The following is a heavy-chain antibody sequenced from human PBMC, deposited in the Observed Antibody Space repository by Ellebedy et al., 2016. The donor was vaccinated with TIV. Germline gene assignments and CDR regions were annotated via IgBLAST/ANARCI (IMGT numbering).Heavy chain of an antibody. CDR1: GFTFSKYA. D-gene: IGHD3-3*01. CDR3: ARANIVLPFLAWLGTFDY. V-gene: IGHV3-23*05. J-gene: IGHJ4*02. CDR2: IDTGGGAT. Sequence: GESLKISCVGSGFTFSKYAMTWVRRAPGKGLEWVSSIDTGGGATYYADAVIGQFSISRDNSKNTLYLQMNSLRAEDTAVYYCARANIVLPFLAWLGTFDYWGQGALVTVSS.